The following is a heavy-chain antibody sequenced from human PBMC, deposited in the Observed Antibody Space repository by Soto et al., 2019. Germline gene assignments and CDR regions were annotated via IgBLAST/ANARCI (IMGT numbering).Heavy chain of an antibody. CDR3: ARDDYYGMDV. V-gene: IGHV3-74*01. CDR2: INTDGSST. Sequence: EVRLVESGGGLVQPGGSLRLSCAASGFIFSNDWMHWVRQAPGKGLVWVSRINTDGSSTSYADSVKGRFTISRDNAKNTLYLLMNSLRAEDTAVYYCARDDYYGMDVWGQGTTVTVSS. CDR1: GFIFSNDW. J-gene: IGHJ6*02.